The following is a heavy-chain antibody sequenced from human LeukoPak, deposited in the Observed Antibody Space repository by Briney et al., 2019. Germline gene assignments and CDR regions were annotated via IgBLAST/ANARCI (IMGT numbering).Heavy chain of an antibody. D-gene: IGHD3-22*01. V-gene: IGHV1-46*02. Sequence: ASVKVSCKASGYTFNSSYMHWVRQAPGKGLEWMGIINPSDDSTRYAQKFQGRVTMTKDTSTNTVYVHLSSLSSDDTAVYYCARAYYESSAYRHAVYFDYWGQGTLVTVSS. J-gene: IGHJ4*02. CDR1: GYTFNSSY. CDR3: ARAYYESSAYRHAVYFDY. CDR2: INPSDDST.